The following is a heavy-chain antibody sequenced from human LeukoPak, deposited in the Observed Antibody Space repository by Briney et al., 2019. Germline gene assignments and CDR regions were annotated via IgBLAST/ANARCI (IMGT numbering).Heavy chain of an antibody. J-gene: IGHJ3*02. CDR3: ASAGQIVSSWYAFDI. V-gene: IGHV3-11*01. D-gene: IGHD6-13*01. CDR2: ISSYASTV. CDR1: GFTSDTY. Sequence: GGSLRLSRAVSGFTSDTYMSWIRQAPGKGLQWVAYISSYASTVDYADSVKGRFTISRDNAQKSLYLQMNSLRAEDTAVYYCASAGQIVSSWYAFDIWGQGTMVTVSS.